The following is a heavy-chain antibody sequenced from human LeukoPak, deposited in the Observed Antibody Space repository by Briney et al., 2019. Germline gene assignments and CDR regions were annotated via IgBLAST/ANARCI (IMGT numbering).Heavy chain of an antibody. D-gene: IGHD3-3*01. Sequence: ASVKVSCKASGYTFTSYGISWVRQAPGQGLEWMGWISAYNGNTNYAQKLQGRVTMTRNTSISTAYMELSSLRSEDTAVYYCARGLGTIFGVVISYYYYMDVWGKGTTVTVSS. CDR3: ARGLGTIFGVVISYYYYMDV. V-gene: IGHV1-18*01. CDR1: GYTFTSYG. CDR2: ISAYNGNT. J-gene: IGHJ6*03.